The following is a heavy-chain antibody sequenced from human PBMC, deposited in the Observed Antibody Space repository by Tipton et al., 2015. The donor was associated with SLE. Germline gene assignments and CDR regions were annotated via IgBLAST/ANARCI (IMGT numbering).Heavy chain of an antibody. CDR2: IKSKLDGGTT. D-gene: IGHD6-6*01. CDR1: GFTVSGNY. CDR3: CTDPDGGVAAGRPFNS. J-gene: IGHJ4*02. Sequence: QLVQSGGGLIQPGGSLRLSCAASGFTVSGNYMSWVRQAPGKGLEWVGRIKSKLDGGTTDYAAPVKGRFSISRDDSQNILYLQLHDLKGEDTGVYYCCTDPDGGVAAGRPFNSWGQGTQVTVSS. V-gene: IGHV3-15*01.